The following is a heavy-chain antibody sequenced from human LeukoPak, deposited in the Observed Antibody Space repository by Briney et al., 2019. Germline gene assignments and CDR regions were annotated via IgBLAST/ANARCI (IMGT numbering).Heavy chain of an antibody. CDR2: IIPILGIA. J-gene: IGHJ4*02. Sequence: GSSVKVSCKASGGTFSSYAISWVRQAPGQGLEWMGRIIPILGIANYAQKFQGRVTITADKSTSTAYMELCSLRSEDTAVYYCARGPYSNYHGYWGQGTLVTVSS. CDR3: ARGPYSNYHGY. D-gene: IGHD4-11*01. CDR1: GGTFSSYA. V-gene: IGHV1-69*04.